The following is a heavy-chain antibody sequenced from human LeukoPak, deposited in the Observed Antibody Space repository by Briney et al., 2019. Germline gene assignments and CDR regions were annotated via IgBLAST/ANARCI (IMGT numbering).Heavy chain of an antibody. J-gene: IGHJ4*02. CDR2: FDPEDGET. V-gene: IGHV1-24*01. CDR1: GYTLTELS. D-gene: IGHD3-22*01. Sequence: ASVKVSCKVSGYTLTELSMHWLRQAPGKGLEWRGGFDPEDGETIYAQKFQGRVTMTEDTSTDTAYMELSSLRSEDTAVYYCATAHDSSGYIGYWGQGTLVSVSS. CDR3: ATAHDSSGYIGY.